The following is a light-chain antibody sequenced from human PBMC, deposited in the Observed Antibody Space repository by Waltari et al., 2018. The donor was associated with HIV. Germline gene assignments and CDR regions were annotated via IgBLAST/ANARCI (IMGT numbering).Light chain of an antibody. CDR3: QQYGGSPLVT. J-gene: IGKJ4*01. Sequence: EIVLTQSPGTLPLSPGERATLSCRASQSVSNNYLSWYQQKPGQAPRLLIFCASNRAAGIPDRCSGSGSGTDVTLTIIRLEPEDFAMYYCQQYGGSPLVTFGGGTKVEIK. CDR2: CAS. CDR1: QSVSNNY. V-gene: IGKV3-20*01.